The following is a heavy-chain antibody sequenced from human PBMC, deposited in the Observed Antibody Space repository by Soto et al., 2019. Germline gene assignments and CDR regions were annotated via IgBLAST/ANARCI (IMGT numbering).Heavy chain of an antibody. CDR3: ARGGQWLGTWFDP. D-gene: IGHD6-19*01. CDR1: GFTFSSYE. J-gene: IGHJ5*02. Sequence: ESGGGLVQPGGSLRLSCAGSGFTFSSYEMNWVRQAPGKGLEWLSYISSSGSTIYYADSVKGRFTISRDNAKNSLYLQMNSLRVEDTAVYYCARGGQWLGTWFDPWGQGTLVTVSS. V-gene: IGHV3-48*03. CDR2: ISSSGSTI.